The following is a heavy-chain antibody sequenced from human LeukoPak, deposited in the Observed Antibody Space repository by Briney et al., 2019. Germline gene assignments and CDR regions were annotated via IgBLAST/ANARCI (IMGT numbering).Heavy chain of an antibody. CDR1: GYTLTELS. Sequence: ASVKVSCKVSGYTLTELSMDWVRQAPGKGLEWMGGFHPENGETIYAQKFKGRVVMTEDTSTDTAYMELSSLRSEDTAAYYCATGEFCNNSTCYPAFGFWGQGSLVIVSS. V-gene: IGHV1-24*01. J-gene: IGHJ4*02. D-gene: IGHD2/OR15-2a*01. CDR3: ATGEFCNNSTCYPAFGF. CDR2: FHPENGET.